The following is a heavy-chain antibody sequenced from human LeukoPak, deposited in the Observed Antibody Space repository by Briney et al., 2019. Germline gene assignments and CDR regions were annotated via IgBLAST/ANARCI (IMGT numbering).Heavy chain of an antibody. J-gene: IGHJ5*02. CDR1: GYTFNSYA. CDR2: INTNTGNP. CDR3: ARVGGNLWFGELSYWFDP. D-gene: IGHD3-10*01. V-gene: IGHV7-4-1*02. Sequence: WVSVKVSCKASGYTFNSYAMNWVRQAPGQGLEWMGWINTNTGNPTYAQGFTGRFVFSLDTSVNTAYLQISSLRADDTAVYYCARVGGNLWFGELSYWFDPWGQGTLVTVSS.